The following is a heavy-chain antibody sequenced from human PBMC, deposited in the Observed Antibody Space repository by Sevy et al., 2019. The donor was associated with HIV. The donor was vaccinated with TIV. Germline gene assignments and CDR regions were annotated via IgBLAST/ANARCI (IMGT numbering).Heavy chain of an antibody. CDR1: GITLSNYG. Sequence: GGSLRLSCAASGITLSNYGVNWVRQAPGKGLEGVSYISSRSGTIYYADSVKGRFTISRDNAKNTLSLQMNSLRAEDTAVYYCARGGYPRPFDYWGQGTLVTVSS. D-gene: IGHD1-1*01. CDR2: ISSRSGTI. CDR3: ARGGYPRPFDY. V-gene: IGHV3-48*01. J-gene: IGHJ4*02.